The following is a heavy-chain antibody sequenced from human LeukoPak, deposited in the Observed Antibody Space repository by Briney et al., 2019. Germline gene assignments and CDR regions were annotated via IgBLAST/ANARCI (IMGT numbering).Heavy chain of an antibody. J-gene: IGHJ4*02. Sequence: GGSLRLSCAASGFTFSSYAMSWVRQAPGKGLEWVSTFSGSGGSTYYADSAKGRFTISRDNSKNTLYLQMNSLRAEDTAVYYCAKAKYSSSYIPDYWGQGTLVTVSS. CDR3: AKAKYSSSYIPDY. V-gene: IGHV3-23*01. D-gene: IGHD6-13*01. CDR2: FSGSGGST. CDR1: GFTFSSYA.